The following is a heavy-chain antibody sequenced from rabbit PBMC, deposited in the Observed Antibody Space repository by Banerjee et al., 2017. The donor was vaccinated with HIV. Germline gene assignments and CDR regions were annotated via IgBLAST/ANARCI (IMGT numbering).Heavy chain of an antibody. CDR2: IYPDYGST. J-gene: IGHJ3*01. V-gene: IGHV1S47*01. CDR3: ARCSYSSGWGARLDL. CDR1: GIDFSSYG. D-gene: IGHD4-1*01. Sequence: QEQLVESGGGLVTLGGSLKLSCKASGIDFSSYGISWVRQAPGKGLEWIAYIYPDYGSTDYASWVNGRFTISLDNAQNTVFLQMTSLTAADTATYFCARCSYSSGWGARLDLWGPGTLVTVS.